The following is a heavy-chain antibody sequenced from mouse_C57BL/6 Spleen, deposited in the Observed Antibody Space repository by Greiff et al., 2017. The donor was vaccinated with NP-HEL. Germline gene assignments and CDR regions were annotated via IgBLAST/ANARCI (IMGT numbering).Heavy chain of an antibody. V-gene: IGHV5-4*01. CDR3: ARELITTVVPYYAMDY. CDR1: GFTFSSYA. CDR2: ISDGGSYT. Sequence: EVMLVESGGGLVKPGGSLKLSCAASGFTFSSYAMSWVRQTPEKRLEWVATISDGGSYTYYPDNVKGRFTISRDNAKNNLYLQMSHLKSEDTAMYYCARELITTVVPYYAMDYWGQGTSVTVSS. J-gene: IGHJ4*01. D-gene: IGHD1-1*01.